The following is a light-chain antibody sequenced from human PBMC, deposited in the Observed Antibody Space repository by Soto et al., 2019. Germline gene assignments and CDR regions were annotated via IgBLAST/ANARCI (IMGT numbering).Light chain of an antibody. J-gene: IGKJ4*01. V-gene: IGKV1-33*01. Sequence: DIQMTQSPSSLSASVGDRVTITCQASQDITNDLKSYQQKPGKALKVLIYEASNLKTGAPARFXGSGSGTXXXSTXSTLQPEDTETYFYPQYDNVPLPFGGGTKVEIK. CDR1: QDITND. CDR3: PQYDNVPLP. CDR2: EAS.